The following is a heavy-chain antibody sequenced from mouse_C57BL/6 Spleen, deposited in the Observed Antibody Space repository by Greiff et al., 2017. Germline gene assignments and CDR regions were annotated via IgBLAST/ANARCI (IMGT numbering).Heavy chain of an antibody. CDR1: GYTFTSYW. J-gene: IGHJ2*01. Sequence: QVQLQQPGAELVKPGASVKLSCKASGYTFTSYWMQWVKQRPGQGLEWIGEIDPSDSYTNYNQKFKGKATLTVDTSSSTAYMQLSSLTSEDSAVYYCARSITTGGYWGQGTTLTGSS. CDR2: IDPSDSYT. D-gene: IGHD1-2*01. V-gene: IGHV1-50*01. CDR3: ARSITTGGY.